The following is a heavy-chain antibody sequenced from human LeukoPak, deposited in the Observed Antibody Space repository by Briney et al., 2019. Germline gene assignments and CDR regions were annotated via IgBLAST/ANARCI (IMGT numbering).Heavy chain of an antibody. V-gene: IGHV4-4*07. CDR1: GGSISSYY. CDR3: ARRGGYCSSTSCYDYFDY. CDR2: IYTSGTT. D-gene: IGHD2-2*01. J-gene: IGHJ4*02. Sequence: SETLSLTCTVSGGSISSYYWSWIRQPAGKGLEWIGRIYTSGTTNYSPSLKRRVTMSVDTSKNQFSLKLSSVTAADTAVYYCARRGGYCSSTSCYDYFDYWGQGTLVTVSS.